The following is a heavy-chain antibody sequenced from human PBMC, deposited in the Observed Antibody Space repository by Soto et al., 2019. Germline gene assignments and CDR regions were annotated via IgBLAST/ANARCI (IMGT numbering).Heavy chain of an antibody. CDR3: VMVDNYVTPTPQDV. Sequence: QVQLVEAGDEVKKPGASVKVFCKGSGYIFGKYGIAWVGQAPRQGLEGMGLISPYTGNTHSASKVQGRLTMTTDTSTSTAYMDLGSLTSDDTAVYYCVMVDNYVTPTPQDVWGQGTTVTVSS. J-gene: IGHJ6*02. D-gene: IGHD3-16*01. CDR2: ISPYTGNT. V-gene: IGHV1-18*01. CDR1: GYIFGKYG.